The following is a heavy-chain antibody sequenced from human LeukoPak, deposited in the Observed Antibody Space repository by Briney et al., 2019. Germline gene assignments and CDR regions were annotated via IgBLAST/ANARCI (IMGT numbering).Heavy chain of an antibody. CDR2: ISSSSSYI. V-gene: IGHV3-21*01. Sequence: PGGSLRLSCAASGFTFSSYSMNWVRQAPGKGLEWVSSISSSSSYIYYTDSVKGRFTISRDNAKNSLYLQMNSLRAEDTAVYYCAREAAAGNYYGMDVWGQGTTVTVSS. D-gene: IGHD6-13*01. CDR3: AREAAAGNYYGMDV. CDR1: GFTFSSYS. J-gene: IGHJ6*02.